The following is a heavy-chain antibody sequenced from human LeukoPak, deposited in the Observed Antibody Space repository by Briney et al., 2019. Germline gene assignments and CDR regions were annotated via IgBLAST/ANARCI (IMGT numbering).Heavy chain of an antibody. D-gene: IGHD4-17*01. CDR1: GFTFSSYW. J-gene: IGHJ6*03. CDR3: ARSTTHPYYNYMDV. CDR2: INSDGSTT. Sequence: PGGSLRLSCVASGFTFSSYWTHWVRQAPGEGLVWVSRINSDGSTTTYADSVKGRFTISRDNAKNTLYLQMNSLRVEDTAVYYCARSTTHPYYNYMDVWGKGTTVTLSS. V-gene: IGHV3-74*01.